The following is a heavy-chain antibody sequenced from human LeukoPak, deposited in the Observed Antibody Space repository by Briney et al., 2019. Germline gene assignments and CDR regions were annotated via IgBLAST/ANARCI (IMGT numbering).Heavy chain of an antibody. Sequence: GESLKISCKGSGYSFTSYWIGWVRQMPGKGLEWMGIIYPGDSDTRYSPSFQGQVTISADKSISTAYLQWSSLKASDTAMYYCATTYYYDSSGYPYYFDYWGQGTLVTVPS. D-gene: IGHD3-22*01. CDR2: IYPGDSDT. J-gene: IGHJ4*02. CDR1: GYSFTSYW. CDR3: ATTYYYDSSGYPYYFDY. V-gene: IGHV5-51*01.